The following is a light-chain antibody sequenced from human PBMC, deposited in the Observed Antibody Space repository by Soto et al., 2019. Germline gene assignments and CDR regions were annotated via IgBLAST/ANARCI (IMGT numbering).Light chain of an antibody. V-gene: IGLV2-14*01. CDR1: SSDVGGYHY. CDR3: SSYTTSSTYV. J-gene: IGLJ1*01. Sequence: LTQPASVSGSPGQSITISCTGTSSDVGGYHYVSWYQQYPGKAPKVMIYDVSNRPSGVSNRFSGSKSGNTASLTISGLQAEDEADYYCSSYTTSSTYVFGTGTKVTVL. CDR2: DVS.